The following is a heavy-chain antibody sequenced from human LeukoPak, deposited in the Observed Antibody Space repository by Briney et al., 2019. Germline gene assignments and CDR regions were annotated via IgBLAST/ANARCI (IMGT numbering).Heavy chain of an antibody. CDR1: GFTFSSYP. J-gene: IGHJ4*02. V-gene: IGHV3-30*04. D-gene: IGHD4/OR15-4a*01. CDR3: ARDPMVGSTDYFDH. CDR2: IAQDDVIK. Sequence: GGSLRLSCAASGFTFSSYPMHWVRQAPGRGLEWVAVIAQDDVIKYNTDSVKGRFTISRDNSKSTLYLQMNSLRTEDTALYFCARDPMVGSTDYFDHWGQGTLVTVSS.